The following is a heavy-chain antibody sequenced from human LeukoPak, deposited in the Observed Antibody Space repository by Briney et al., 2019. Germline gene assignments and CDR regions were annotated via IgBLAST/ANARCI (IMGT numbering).Heavy chain of an antibody. J-gene: IGHJ5*02. Sequence: GGSLRLSCAASGFTFSSYAMSWVRQAPGKGLEWVSAISGSGGSTYYADPVKGRFTISRDNSKNTLYLQMNSLRAEDTAVYYCAKSPYYYDSSGLNWFDPWGQGTLVTVSS. CDR3: AKSPYYYDSSGLNWFDP. CDR1: GFTFSSYA. V-gene: IGHV3-23*01. D-gene: IGHD3-22*01. CDR2: ISGSGGST.